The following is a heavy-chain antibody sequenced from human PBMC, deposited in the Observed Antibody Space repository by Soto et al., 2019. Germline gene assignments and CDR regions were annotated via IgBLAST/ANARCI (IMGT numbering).Heavy chain of an antibody. CDR2: IYWYDDK. Sequence: SGPTLVNPTQTLTLTCTFSGFSLSTSGVGVGWNRQPPGKALEWLAFIYWYDDKRYSPSLKSRLTITKDTSKNQVVLTMTNMDPVDTATYYCAHNLYYDILTGYYDAFDIWGQGTMVTVSS. D-gene: IGHD3-9*01. CDR3: AHNLYYDILTGYYDAFDI. CDR1: GFSLSTSGVG. J-gene: IGHJ3*02. V-gene: IGHV2-5*01.